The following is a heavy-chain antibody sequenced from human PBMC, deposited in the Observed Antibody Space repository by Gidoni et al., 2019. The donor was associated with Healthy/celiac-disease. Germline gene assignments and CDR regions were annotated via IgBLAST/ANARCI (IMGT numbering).Heavy chain of an antibody. CDR1: ALTFSSYA. CDR2: IGGSGGST. Sequence: EVQLFESGGGLVQPGGSLSLSCAASALTFSSYAMRWGRQAPGTGLEWVSAIGGSGGSTYYADSVKGRFTISRDNSKNTLYLQMNSLRAEDTAVYYCAKGIVVVVAATAYFDYWGQGTLVTVSS. J-gene: IGHJ4*02. D-gene: IGHD2-15*01. CDR3: AKGIVVVVAATAYFDY. V-gene: IGHV3-23*01.